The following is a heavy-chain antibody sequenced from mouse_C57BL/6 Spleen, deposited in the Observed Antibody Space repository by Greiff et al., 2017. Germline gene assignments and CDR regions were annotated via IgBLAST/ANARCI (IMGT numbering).Heavy chain of an antibody. J-gene: IGHJ2*01. D-gene: IGHD2-4*01. Sequence: VQLQQSGPELVKPGASVKISCKASGYSFTGYYMNWVKQSPEKSLEWIGEINPSTGGTTYNQKFKAKATLTVDKSSSTAYMQLKSLTSEDSAVYYCATNGDYGGGAYWGQGTTLTVSS. CDR2: INPSTGGT. CDR3: ATNGDYGGGAY. CDR1: GYSFTGYY. V-gene: IGHV1-42*01.